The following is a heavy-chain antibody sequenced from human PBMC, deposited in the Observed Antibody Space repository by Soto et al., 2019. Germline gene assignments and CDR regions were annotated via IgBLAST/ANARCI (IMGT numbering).Heavy chain of an antibody. Sequence: QVQLQESCPGLVKPRQTLSLTCTVSRVSINRGSYYWSWIRQHPGKALEWIGYISHSGSAHYSPTRHSRVTISVDTSKNQFSLNLLSVTAADTAMYYCARTRTDTSSSFDYWGQATLVTVSS. CDR2: ISHSGSA. J-gene: IGHJ4*02. CDR3: ARTRTDTSSSFDY. CDR1: RVSINRGSYY. V-gene: IGHV4-31*03. D-gene: IGHD6-6*01.